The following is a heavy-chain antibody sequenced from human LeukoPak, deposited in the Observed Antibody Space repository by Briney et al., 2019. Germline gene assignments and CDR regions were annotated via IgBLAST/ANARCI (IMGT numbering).Heavy chain of an antibody. D-gene: IGHD3-3*01. CDR3: ARDGGEYRFWEWLSPPYMDV. J-gene: IGHJ6*03. Sequence: GGSLRLSCAASGFTFSDYYMSWIRQAPGKGLEWVSYISSSGSTIYYADSVKGRFTISRDNAKNSLYLQMNSLRAEDTAVYYCARDGGEYRFWEWLSPPYMDVWGKGTTVTVSS. V-gene: IGHV3-11*01. CDR2: ISSSGSTI. CDR1: GFTFSDYY.